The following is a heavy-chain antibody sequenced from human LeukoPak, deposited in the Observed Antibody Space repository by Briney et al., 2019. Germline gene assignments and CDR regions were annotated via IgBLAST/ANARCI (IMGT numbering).Heavy chain of an antibody. V-gene: IGHV1-69*01. D-gene: IGHD5-18*01. J-gene: IGHJ4*02. CDR3: ARGIQLWLIDY. Sequence: ASVKVSYKASGGTFSSYAISWVRQAPGQGLEWMGGIIPIFGTANYAQKFQGRVTITADESTGTAYMELSSLRSEDTAVYYCARGIQLWLIDYWGQGTLVTVSS. CDR2: IIPIFGTA. CDR1: GGTFSSYA.